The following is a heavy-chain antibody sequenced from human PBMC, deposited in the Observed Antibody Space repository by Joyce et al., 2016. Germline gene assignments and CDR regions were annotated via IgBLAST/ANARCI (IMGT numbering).Heavy chain of an antibody. CDR1: TYTFTSYG. CDR3: ARLHRVRPASIPYYFDY. Sequence: QVQLVQSGAEVKKPGASVKVACKASTYTFTSYGVSWVRQAPGRGLGWMGWISGYNGDTNYAQTLQGSVTMTTDTSTSTAYMELRSLRSDDTAVYYCARLHRVRPASIPYYFDYWGQGTLVTVSS. D-gene: IGHD2-2*01. V-gene: IGHV1-18*01. CDR2: ISGYNGDT. J-gene: IGHJ4*02.